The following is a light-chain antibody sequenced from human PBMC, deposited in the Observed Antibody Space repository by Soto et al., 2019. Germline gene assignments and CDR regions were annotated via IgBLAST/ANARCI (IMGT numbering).Light chain of an antibody. V-gene: IGKV1-9*01. J-gene: IGKJ1*01. CDR2: AAS. CDR3: QQLNSYPWT. Sequence: IQLTQSPSFLSATVGDSVTLTCRASQGISSYLAWYQQKPGKAPKLLIYAASTLQSGVPSRFSGSGSGTEFTLTISSLQPEDFATYYCQQLNSYPWTFGQGTKVDI. CDR1: QGISSY.